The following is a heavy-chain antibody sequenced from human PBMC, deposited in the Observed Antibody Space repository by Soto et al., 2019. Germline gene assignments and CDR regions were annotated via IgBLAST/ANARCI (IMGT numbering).Heavy chain of an antibody. J-gene: IGHJ6*02. V-gene: IGHV1-69*01. Sequence: QGQLVQSGAEVKNPGSAVKVSCQASGGTFSNYAVSWVRQAPGQGLEWMGGVIPVFGTPNYAKRFQGRITISVDVPTGTAYMELTSLTSEDTAVYYCARDRASMVLGVIVYYHAMDVWGQGTTVIVSS. D-gene: IGHD3-10*01. CDR3: ARDRASMVLGVIVYYHAMDV. CDR2: VIPVFGTP. CDR1: GGTFSNYA.